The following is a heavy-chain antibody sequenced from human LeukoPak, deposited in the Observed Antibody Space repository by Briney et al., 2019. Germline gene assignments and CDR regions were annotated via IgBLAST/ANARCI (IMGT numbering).Heavy chain of an antibody. J-gene: IGHJ4*02. D-gene: IGHD5-24*01. CDR3: TRMSREAPGLPVL. CDR1: GFTFSSYW. CDR2: LSPDGSST. V-gene: IGHV3-74*01. Sequence: HPGGSLRLSCAASGFTFSSYWMQWVRQAPGKGLVWVSRLSPDGSSTTSADSVKGRFTISRDNAKNTLYLQIGSLRADDTAVYYCTRMSREAPGLPVLWCQGTVVTVSS.